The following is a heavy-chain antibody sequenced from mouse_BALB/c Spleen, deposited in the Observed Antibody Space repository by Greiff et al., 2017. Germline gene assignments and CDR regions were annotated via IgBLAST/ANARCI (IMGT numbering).Heavy chain of an antibody. CDR2: IRLKSDNYAT. CDR1: GFTFSSYW. J-gene: IGHJ2*01. D-gene: IGHD1-1*01. V-gene: IGHV6-3*01. Sequence: EVQGVESGGGLVQPGGSMKLSCVASGFTFSSYWMSWVRQSPEKGLEWVAEIRLKSDNYATHYAESVKGKFTISRDDSKSRLYLQMNSLRAEDTGIYYCTANYYYGSGGFDYWGQGTTLTVSS. CDR3: TANYYYGSGGFDY.